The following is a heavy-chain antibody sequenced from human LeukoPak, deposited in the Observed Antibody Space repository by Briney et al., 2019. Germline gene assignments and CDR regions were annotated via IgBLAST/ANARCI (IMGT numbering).Heavy chain of an antibody. J-gene: IGHJ4*02. D-gene: IGHD3-3*01. V-gene: IGHV3-23*01. Sequence: GGSLRLSCAASGFTFSSYSMNWVRQAPGKWLEWVSAISGSGSATYYADSVKGWFTISRDNSRNTLFLQMNSLRAEDTAVYYCAKQVEEEYLLYSFKRDFDYWGQGTLVTVSS. CDR2: ISGSGSAT. CDR1: GFTFSSYS. CDR3: AKQVEEEYLLYSFKRDFDY.